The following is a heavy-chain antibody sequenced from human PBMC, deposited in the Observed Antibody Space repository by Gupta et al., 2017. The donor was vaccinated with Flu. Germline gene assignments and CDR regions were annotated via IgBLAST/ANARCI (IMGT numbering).Heavy chain of an antibody. J-gene: IGHJ4*02. CDR3: ARLGYSSTDY. Sequence: QVQFVQSGAEVKKPGASVKVSCKASGYTFSSYAIHWVRQAPGQRLEWMGWINTGIGDTRYSQKFQGRVTITRDTSATTAYMELSSLRSEDTAIYYCARLGYSSTDYWGQGTRVTVSS. CDR2: INTGIGDT. V-gene: IGHV1-3*04. CDR1: GYTFSSYA. D-gene: IGHD6-13*01.